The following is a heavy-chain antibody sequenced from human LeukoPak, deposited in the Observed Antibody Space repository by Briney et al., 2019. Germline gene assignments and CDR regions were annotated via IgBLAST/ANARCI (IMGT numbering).Heavy chain of an antibody. CDR2: IYYSGST. D-gene: IGHD6-19*01. V-gene: IGHV4-59*08. CDR1: GGSISSYY. Sequence: SETLSLTCTVSGGSISSYYWSWIRQPPGKGLEWIGYIYYSGSTNYNPSLKSRVTISVDTSKNQFSLKLSSVTAAGTAVYYCASIAVAGTLGVSAFDIWGQGTMVTVSS. J-gene: IGHJ3*02. CDR3: ASIAVAGTLGVSAFDI.